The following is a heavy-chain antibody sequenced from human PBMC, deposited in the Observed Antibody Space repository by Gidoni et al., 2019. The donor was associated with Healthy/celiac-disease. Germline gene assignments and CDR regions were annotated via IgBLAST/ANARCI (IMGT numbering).Heavy chain of an antibody. J-gene: IGHJ4*02. D-gene: IGHD3-22*01. CDR1: GFTFSSYA. V-gene: IGHV3-23*01. CDR3: AKLPTYYYDSSGYRPNYFDY. CDR2: ISGSGGST. Sequence: EVQLLESWGGLVQPGGSLRLSCAASGFTFSSYAMSWVRQAPGKGLEWVSAISGSGGSTYYADAVKGRFTISRDNSKNTLYLQMNSLRAEDTAVYYCAKLPTYYYDSSGYRPNYFDYWGQGTLVTVSS.